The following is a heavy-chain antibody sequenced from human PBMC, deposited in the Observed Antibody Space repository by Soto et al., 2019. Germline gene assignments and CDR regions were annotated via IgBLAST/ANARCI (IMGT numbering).Heavy chain of an antibody. D-gene: IGHD3-10*01. V-gene: IGHV4-30-2*06. J-gene: IGHJ4*02. CDR3: ARGGDASNFDY. CDR2: IYHGGST. CDR1: GGSISSGGYS. Sequence: QLQLQESGSGLVKPSQTLSLTCTVSGGSISSGGYSWSWIRQSPGKGLEWIGFIYHGGSTYYNPSLKSRVTMSVDRSKNQFSLKLNSMTAADTAMYYCARGGDASNFDYWGQGTLVTVSS.